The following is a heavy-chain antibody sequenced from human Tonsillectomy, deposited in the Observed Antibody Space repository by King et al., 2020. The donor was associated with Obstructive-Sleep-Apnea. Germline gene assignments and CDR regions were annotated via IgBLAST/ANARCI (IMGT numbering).Heavy chain of an antibody. CDR3: ARVPAYYDSSGLWYSDL. CDR2: INAGNGNT. V-gene: IGHV1-3*01. D-gene: IGHD3-22*01. Sequence: QLVQSGAEVKKPGASVKVSCKASGYTFTSYAIHWVRQAPGQRLEWMGWINAGNGNTKYSQKFQGRGTITRNTSANTAYMELSSLRCEDTAVYYCARVPAYYDSSGLWYSDLWGRGTLVTVSS. CDR1: GYTFTSYA. J-gene: IGHJ2*01.